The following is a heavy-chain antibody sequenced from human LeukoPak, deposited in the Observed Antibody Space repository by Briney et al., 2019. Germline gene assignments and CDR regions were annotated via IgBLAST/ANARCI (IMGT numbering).Heavy chain of an antibody. J-gene: IGHJ4*02. CDR2: IYSGGST. V-gene: IGHV3-53*01. CDR1: GFTFSSYW. Sequence: GGSLRLSCAASGFTFSSYWMSWVRQAPGKGLEWVSVIYSGGSTYYADSVKGRFTISRDNSKNTLYLQMNSLRAEDTAVYYCASSQGGVGALDYWGQGTLVTVSS. CDR3: ASSQGGVGALDY. D-gene: IGHD1-26*01.